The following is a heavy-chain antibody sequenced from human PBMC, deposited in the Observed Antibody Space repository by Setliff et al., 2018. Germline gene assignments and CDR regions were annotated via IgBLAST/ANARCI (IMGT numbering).Heavy chain of an antibody. J-gene: IGHJ6*03. D-gene: IGHD6-19*01. CDR1: GYSFTDYW. V-gene: IGHV5-51*01. CDR3: AREQWLDPPGYYYMDV. Sequence: GESLKISCKGSGYSFTDYWIAWVRQTPGKGLEWMGTIYPGNADTRYSPSFQGQVTISTDTSKDQFSLKLNSVTAADMAVYYCAREQWLDPPGYYYMDVWAKGTTVTVSS. CDR2: IYPGNADT.